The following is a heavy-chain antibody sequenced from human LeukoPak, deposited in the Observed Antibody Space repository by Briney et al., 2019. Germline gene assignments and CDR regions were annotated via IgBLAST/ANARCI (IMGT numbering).Heavy chain of an antibody. V-gene: IGHV3-23*01. CDR3: AKDFTMIRGSELDY. Sequence: GGSLRLSCAASGFTFSSYAMTWVRQAPGKGLEWVSTISGSGGSTYYADSVKGRFTISRDNSKNTLYLQMNSLRAEDTAVYYCAKDFTMIRGSELDYWGQGTLVTVSS. CDR1: GFTFSSYA. CDR2: ISGSGGST. J-gene: IGHJ4*02. D-gene: IGHD3-10*01.